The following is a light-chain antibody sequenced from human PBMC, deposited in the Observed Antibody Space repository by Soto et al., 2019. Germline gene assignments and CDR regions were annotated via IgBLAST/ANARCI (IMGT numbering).Light chain of an antibody. V-gene: IGLV2-11*01. CDR1: SSDVGDYNY. J-gene: IGLJ7*01. CDR2: DVS. CDR3: CSYAGSYTLV. Sequence: QSALAQPRSVSGSPGQSVAISCTGTSSDVGDYNYVSWYQQHPGKAPKLMIYDVSARPSGVPNRFSGSKSGNTASLTISGLPTQDEADYYCCSYAGSYTLVFGGGTQLTVL.